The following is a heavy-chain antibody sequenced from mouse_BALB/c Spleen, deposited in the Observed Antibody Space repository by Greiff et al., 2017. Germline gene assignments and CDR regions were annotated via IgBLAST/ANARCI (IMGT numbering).Heavy chain of an antibody. CDR2: ISSGGST. V-gene: IGHV5-6-5*01. D-gene: IGHD2-12*01. Sequence: EVKLVESGGGLVKPGGSLKLSCAASGFTFSSYAMSWVRQTPEKRLEWVASISSGGSTYYPDSVKGRFTISRDNARNILYLQMSSLRSEDTAMYYCARGDPYAWFAYWGQGTLVTVSA. CDR1: GFTFSSYA. CDR3: ARGDPYAWFAY. J-gene: IGHJ3*01.